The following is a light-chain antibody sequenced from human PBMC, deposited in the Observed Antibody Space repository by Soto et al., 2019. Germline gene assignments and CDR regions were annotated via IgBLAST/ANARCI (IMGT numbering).Light chain of an antibody. CDR2: GAS. J-gene: IGKJ2*01. CDR3: QQSNKWPYT. Sequence: EVVMTQSPATLSVSPGERVTLSCRASQSVSDNLAWYQQKPGQAPRRLIYGASTRATTIPARFSGSGSGTEFYLTISSLQSEDFAVYYCQQSNKWPYTFGQGTKLDIK. CDR1: QSVSDN. V-gene: IGKV3-15*01.